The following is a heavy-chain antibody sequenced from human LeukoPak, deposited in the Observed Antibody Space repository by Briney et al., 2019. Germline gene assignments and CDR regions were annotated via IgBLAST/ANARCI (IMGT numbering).Heavy chain of an antibody. V-gene: IGHV2-5*02. CDR3: AHAYCSGGSCYPGFDY. Sequence: SGPTLVNPTQTLTLTCTFSGFSLSTSGVGVGWIRQPPGKALEWLALIYWDDGKRYSPSLKSRLTITKDTSKNQVVLTMTNMDPVDTATYYCAHAYCSGGSCYPGFDYWGQGTLVTVSS. CDR1: GFSLSTSGVG. D-gene: IGHD2-15*01. J-gene: IGHJ4*02. CDR2: IYWDDGK.